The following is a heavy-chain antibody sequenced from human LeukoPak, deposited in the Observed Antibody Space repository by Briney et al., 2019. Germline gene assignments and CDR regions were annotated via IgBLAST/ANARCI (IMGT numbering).Heavy chain of an antibody. J-gene: IGHJ4*02. Sequence: GGSLRLSCAASGFLLCSYAMTWVREAPGRGLEWGSSVDGGGDGTYYADSVKGRFTISRDNSKDTLYLQMNGLRAEDTAVYFCAKQSAGSAAWYSLHYDFWGQGTLVTVSS. CDR2: VDGGGDGT. CDR3: AKQSAGSAAWYSLHYDF. V-gene: IGHV3-23*01. CDR1: GFLLCSYA. D-gene: IGHD6-13*01.